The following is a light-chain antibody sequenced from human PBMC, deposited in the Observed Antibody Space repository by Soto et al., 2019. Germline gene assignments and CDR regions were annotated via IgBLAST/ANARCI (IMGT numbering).Light chain of an antibody. CDR3: SSYTSSSTFVV. Sequence: QSALTQPPSVSGSPGQSVTISCTGTSSDVGSYNRVSWYQQPPGTAPKLIIYDVSNRPSGVPDRFSGSKSGNTASLTISGLQAEDEADYYCSSYTSSSTFVVFGGGTKLTVL. CDR2: DVS. J-gene: IGLJ2*01. V-gene: IGLV2-18*02. CDR1: SSDVGSYNR.